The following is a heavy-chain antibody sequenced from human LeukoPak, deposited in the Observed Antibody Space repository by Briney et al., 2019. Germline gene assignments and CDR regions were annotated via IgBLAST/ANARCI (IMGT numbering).Heavy chain of an antibody. J-gene: IGHJ5*02. CDR1: GCTISSNF. CDR2: VYYSGST. V-gene: IGHV4-59*08. Sequence: WETLSLTCTVSGCTISSNFWSWIRQPPGKGLEWIGYVYYSGSTSYNPSVKSRVTISVDTSKRQFSLKLSTVTAADTAVYYCARAGLYNPYAWFDPSGQGTLVTVSS. D-gene: IGHD1-14*01. CDR3: ARAGLYNPYAWFDP.